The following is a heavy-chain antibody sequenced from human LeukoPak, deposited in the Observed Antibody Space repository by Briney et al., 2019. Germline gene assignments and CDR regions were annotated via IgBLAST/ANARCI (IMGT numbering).Heavy chain of an antibody. CDR3: ARGTLEHCSGASCYPLDS. D-gene: IGHD2-15*01. J-gene: IGHJ5*01. CDR1: GFAFRTYA. CDR2: IIGRGDST. Sequence: GGSLRLSCAASGFAFRTYAMTWVRQAPARGLEWVAAIIGRGDSTYYADSAEGRFTISRDNPKNTLYLQMNSLRAEDTAVYYCARGTLEHCSGASCYPLDSWGQGTLVTVFS. V-gene: IGHV3-23*01.